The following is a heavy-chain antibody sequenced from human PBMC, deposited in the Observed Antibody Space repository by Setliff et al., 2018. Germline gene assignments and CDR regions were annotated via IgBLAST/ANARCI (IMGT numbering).Heavy chain of an antibody. CDR3: ARGYQVTPPRADAFDI. J-gene: IGHJ3*02. D-gene: IGHD2-2*01. Sequence: AASVKVSCKASGGNFNNYAINWVRQAPGQGLEWVGRIIPLFGTTNLAQEFQGRVTMTADESTETTYMDLTSLRSEDTAVYYCARGYQVTPPRADAFDIWGQGTLVTVSS. CDR1: GGNFNNYA. CDR2: IIPLFGTT. V-gene: IGHV1-69*13.